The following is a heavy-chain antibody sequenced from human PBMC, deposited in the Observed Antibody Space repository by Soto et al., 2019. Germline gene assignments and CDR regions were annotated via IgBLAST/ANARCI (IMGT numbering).Heavy chain of an antibody. V-gene: IGHV4-30-2*01. CDR1: GGSISSGGYS. D-gene: IGHD3-22*01. CDR3: ARGGRGGYYDSSGRYNWFDP. J-gene: IGHJ5*02. Sequence: SETLSLTCAVSGGSISSGGYSWRWIRQPPGKGLEWIGYIYHSGSTYYNPSLKSRVTISVDRSKNQFSLKLSSVTAADTAVYYCARGGRGGYYDSSGRYNWFDPWGQGTLVTVSS. CDR2: IYHSGST.